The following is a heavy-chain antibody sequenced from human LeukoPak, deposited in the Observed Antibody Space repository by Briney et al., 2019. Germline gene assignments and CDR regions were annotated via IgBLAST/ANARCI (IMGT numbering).Heavy chain of an antibody. CDR2: IGGGGATT. CDR1: GFTFIRYD. V-gene: IGHV3-23*01. Sequence: GGSLRLSCAASGFTFIRYDMTWVRQAPGKGLEWVSGIGGGGATTFSADSVKGRFAISRDNSKNTLYLEMDYLRAEDTAVYYCARGRRTATKPFYYYMDVWGKGTTVTVSS. J-gene: IGHJ6*03. CDR3: ARGRRTATKPFYYYMDV. D-gene: IGHD1-14*01.